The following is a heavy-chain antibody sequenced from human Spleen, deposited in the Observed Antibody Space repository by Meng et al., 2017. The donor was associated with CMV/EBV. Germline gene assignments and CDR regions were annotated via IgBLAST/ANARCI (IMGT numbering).Heavy chain of an antibody. CDR1: GITFRSYW. CDR3: AISEGGIVAVDY. V-gene: IGHV3-23*01. D-gene: IGHD6-13*01. CDR2: ISGRGGST. J-gene: IGHJ4*02. Sequence: GGSLRLSCTVSGITFRSYWMSWVRQAPGKGLEWVSTISGRGGSTYYADSVKGRFTISRDNSKNTLYLQMNSLRAEDTAVYYCAISEGGIVAVDYWGQGTLVTVSS.